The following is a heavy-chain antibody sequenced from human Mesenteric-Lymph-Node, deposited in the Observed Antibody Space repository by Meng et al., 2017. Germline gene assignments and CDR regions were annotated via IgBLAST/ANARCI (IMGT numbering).Heavy chain of an antibody. CDR1: GYTFTAYY. J-gene: IGHJ1*01. V-gene: IGHV1-2*02. CDR2: INLNTGGT. D-gene: IGHD5-12*01. CDR3: ARDEVVATVSYFHH. Sequence: QVQLGQSGAEGKKPGASGKVSCKASGYTFTAYYIHWVRQAPGQGLEWMGWINLNTGGTNYAQKFQGRVTMTRDTSISTVYMELSSLRSDDTAVYYCARDEVVATVSYFHHWGQGTLVTVSS.